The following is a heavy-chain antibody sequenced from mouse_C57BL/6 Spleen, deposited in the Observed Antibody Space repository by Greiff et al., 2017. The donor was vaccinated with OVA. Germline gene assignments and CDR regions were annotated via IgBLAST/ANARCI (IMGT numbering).Heavy chain of an antibody. Sequence: EVKLVEPGGDLVKPGGSLKLSCAASGFTFSSYGMSWVRQTPDKRLEWVATISSGVSYTYYPDSVKGRFTISRDKAKNTLYLQKSSLKSEDTAMYYCARVDWYFDVWGTGTTVTVSS. J-gene: IGHJ1*03. CDR1: GFTFSSYG. CDR2: ISSGVSYT. CDR3: ARVDWYFDV. V-gene: IGHV5-6*01.